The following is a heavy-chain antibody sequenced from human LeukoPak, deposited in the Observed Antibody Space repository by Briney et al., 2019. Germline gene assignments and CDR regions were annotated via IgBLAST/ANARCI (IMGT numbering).Heavy chain of an antibody. CDR1: GFIFSSYA. D-gene: IGHD3-22*01. CDR3: ARDLDYYDSSGPGFDY. V-gene: IGHV3-23*01. J-gene: IGHJ4*02. CDR2: ISHKGENT. Sequence: GGSLRLSCAASGFIFSSYAMTWVRQASGKGLEWVSSISHKGENTYYADSVKGRFTISRDNSRNTLYLQMNSLRAEDTAVYYCARDLDYYDSSGPGFDYWGQGTLVTVSS.